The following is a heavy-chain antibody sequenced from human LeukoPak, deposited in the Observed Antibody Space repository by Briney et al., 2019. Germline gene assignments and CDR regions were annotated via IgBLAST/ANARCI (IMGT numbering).Heavy chain of an antibody. Sequence: GGSLRLSCAASGFTFSSYEMNWVRRAPGKGLEWVSYISSSGSSIYYADSVKGRFTISRDNAKNSLYLQMNSLRAEDTAVYYCARDGEDYDSSGHYYYFDYWGQGTLVTVSS. CDR1: GFTFSSYE. CDR3: ARDGEDYDSSGHYYYFDY. J-gene: IGHJ4*02. D-gene: IGHD3-22*01. V-gene: IGHV3-48*03. CDR2: ISSSGSSI.